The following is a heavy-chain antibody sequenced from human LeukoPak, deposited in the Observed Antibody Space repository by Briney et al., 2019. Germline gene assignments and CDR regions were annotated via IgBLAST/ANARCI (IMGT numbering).Heavy chain of an antibody. V-gene: IGHV4-34*01. CDR3: ARLVGATESSQDY. CDR2: INHSGST. D-gene: IGHD1-26*01. CDR1: GWSFSGYY. J-gene: IGHJ4*02. Sequence: SETLSLTCAVYGWSFSGYYWSWIRQPPGKGLEWVGEINHSGSTNYNPSLESRLTISVETSNNQCSLKLSSMTAADTAVYYCARLVGATESSQDYWGQGTLVTVSS.